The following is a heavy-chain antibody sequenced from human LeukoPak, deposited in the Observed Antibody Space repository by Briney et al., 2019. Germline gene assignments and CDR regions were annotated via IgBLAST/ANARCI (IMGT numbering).Heavy chain of an antibody. D-gene: IGHD5-18*01. CDR2: INWNGGST. CDR3: ARDFGYSSGWDDAFDI. V-gene: IGHV3-20*04. Sequence: GGSLRLSCAASGFTFDDYGMSWVRQAPGKGLEWVSGINWNGGSTGYADSVKGRFTISRDNAKNSLYLQMNSLRAEDTALYYCARDFGYSSGWDDAFDIWGQGTMVTVSS. J-gene: IGHJ3*02. CDR1: GFTFDDYG.